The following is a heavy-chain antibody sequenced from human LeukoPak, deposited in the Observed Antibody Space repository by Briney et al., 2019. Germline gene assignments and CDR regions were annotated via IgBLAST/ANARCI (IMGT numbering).Heavy chain of an antibody. CDR3: ARVSGYCSSTSCYWENFDY. D-gene: IGHD2-2*03. V-gene: IGHV5-51*01. CDR2: IYPGDSDT. J-gene: IGHJ4*02. Sequence: GESLKISCKGSGYSFTNYWIGWVRQMPRKGLEWMGIIYPGDSDTRYSPSFQGQVTISADKSISTAYLQWSSLKASDTAMYYCARVSGYCSSTSCYWENFDYWGQGTLVTVSS. CDR1: GYSFTNYW.